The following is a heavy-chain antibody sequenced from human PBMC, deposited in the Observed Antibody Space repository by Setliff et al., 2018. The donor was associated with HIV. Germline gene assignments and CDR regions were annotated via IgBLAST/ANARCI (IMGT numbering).Heavy chain of an antibody. D-gene: IGHD2-21*02. J-gene: IGHJ4*02. V-gene: IGHV4-39*01. CDR1: GDSISSSSFY. CDR2: MYYSGST. CDR3: ARGEFYCGTDCYWSSFDY. Sequence: PSETLSLTCTVSGDSISSSSFYWGWVRQPPGKGLEWIGSMYYSGSTYYNPSLKSRITMSVDTSKNQFSLKLSSVTAADTAVYYCARGEFYCGTDCYWSSFDYWGQGILVTVSS.